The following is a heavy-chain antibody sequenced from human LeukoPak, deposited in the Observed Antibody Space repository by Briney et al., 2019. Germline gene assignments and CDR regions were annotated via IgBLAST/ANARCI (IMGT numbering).Heavy chain of an antibody. CDR2: IYTSGST. J-gene: IGHJ4*02. CDR1: GGSFSGYY. D-gene: IGHD4-23*01. CDR3: AREGASGYGGSSNFDY. V-gene: IGHV4-4*07. Sequence: SETLSLTCAVYGGSFSGYYWSWIRQPAGKGLEWIGRIYTSGSTNYNPSLKSRVTMSVDTSKNQFSLKLSSVTAADTAVYYCAREGASGYGGSSNFDYWGQGTLVTVSS.